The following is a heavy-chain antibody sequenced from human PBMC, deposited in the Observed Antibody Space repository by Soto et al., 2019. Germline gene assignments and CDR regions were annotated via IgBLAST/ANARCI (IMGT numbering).Heavy chain of an antibody. Sequence: QVHVVESGGGVVRPGRSLRLSCEGYGFSFSNYAIHWVRQAPGKGLEWVAVISHDGNSHHLADSVRGRFTISRDNSKNTVFLSMTSLRREDSAVYHCVKAQERSAQYFAVVITAFDFWGQGTMVTVSS. D-gene: IGHD3-22*01. J-gene: IGHJ3*01. CDR1: GFSFSNYA. CDR2: ISHDGNSH. V-gene: IGHV3-30*18. CDR3: VKAQERSAQYFAVVITAFDF.